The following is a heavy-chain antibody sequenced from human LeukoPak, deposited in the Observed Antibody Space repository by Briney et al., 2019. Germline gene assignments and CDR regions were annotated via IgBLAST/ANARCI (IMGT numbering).Heavy chain of an antibody. CDR1: RYTFTSYD. D-gene: IGHD6-13*01. V-gene: IGHV1-8*01. Sequence: GASVKVSCKASRYTFTSYDINWVRQATGQGLEWIGWMNPNSGNTGYAQKFQGRVTMTRNTSISTAYMELSSLRSEDTAVYYCARVLAADDGLYNWFDPWGQGTLVTVSS. J-gene: IGHJ5*02. CDR2: MNPNSGNT. CDR3: ARVLAADDGLYNWFDP.